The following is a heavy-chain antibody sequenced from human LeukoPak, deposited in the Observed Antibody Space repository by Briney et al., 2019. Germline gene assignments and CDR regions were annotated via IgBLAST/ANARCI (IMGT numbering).Heavy chain of an antibody. CDR2: IIPILGIA. Sequence: SVKVSCKASGGTFSSYTISWVRQAPGQGLEWMGRIIPILGIANYAQKFQGRVTITADESTSTAYMELSSLRSEDTAVYYCARDGELGGQTPFDPWGQGTLVTVSS. V-gene: IGHV1-69*04. CDR3: ARDGELGGQTPFDP. CDR1: GGTFSSYT. J-gene: IGHJ5*02. D-gene: IGHD3-10*01.